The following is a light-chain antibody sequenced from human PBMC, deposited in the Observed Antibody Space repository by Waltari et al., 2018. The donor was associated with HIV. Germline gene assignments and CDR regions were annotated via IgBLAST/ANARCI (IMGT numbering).Light chain of an antibody. CDR1: SSDVGAYNF. V-gene: IGLV2-11*01. CDR3: CSYAGSYTFAV. CDR2: DVS. J-gene: IGLJ2*01. Sequence: QSALTQPRSVSGSPGQSVTISCTGTSSDVGAYNFVSWYQQHPGKAPKLMIYDVSKRPSGGPDRFSVSKSGNTASLTISGLQAEDEADFYCCSYAGSYTFAVFGGGTKLTVL.